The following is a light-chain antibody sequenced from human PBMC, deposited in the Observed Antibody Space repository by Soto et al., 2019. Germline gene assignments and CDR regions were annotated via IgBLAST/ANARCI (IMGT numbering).Light chain of an antibody. CDR2: EVS. Sequence: QSVLTQPASVSESPGQSITISCTGTSSDVGGYNYVSWYQQHPGKAPKLMIYEVSNRPSGVSDRFSGSKSGNTASLTISGLQAEDEADYYCTSYRSTSTRYVFGTGTKVTVL. CDR1: SSDVGGYNY. V-gene: IGLV2-14*01. CDR3: TSYRSTSTRYV. J-gene: IGLJ1*01.